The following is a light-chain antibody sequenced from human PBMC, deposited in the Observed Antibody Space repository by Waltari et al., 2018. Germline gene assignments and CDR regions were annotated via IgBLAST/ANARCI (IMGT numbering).Light chain of an antibody. CDR1: QGISSY. V-gene: IGKV1-9*01. CDR2: SAS. J-gene: IGKJ5*01. Sequence: DIQLTQSPSFLSASVGDRVTITCRASQGISSYLAWYQQKPGRAPKLLIYSASTLQSGVPSMFSGSGSGTEFTLTISSLQPEDFATYYCQKLNSYPPTTFGQGTRLEIK. CDR3: QKLNSYPPTT.